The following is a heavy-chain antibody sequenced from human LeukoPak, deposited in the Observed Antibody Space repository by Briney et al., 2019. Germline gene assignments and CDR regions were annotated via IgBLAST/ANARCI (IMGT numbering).Heavy chain of an antibody. Sequence: GRSLRLSCAASGFTFSSSGMHWVRQAPGKGLEWVAVIWYDGSNKYYADSVKGRFTISRDNSKNTLYLQMNSLRAEDTAVYYCARDNTIAAAGTIDYWGQGTLVTVSS. J-gene: IGHJ4*02. V-gene: IGHV3-33*01. CDR1: GFTFSSSG. CDR3: ARDNTIAAAGTIDY. D-gene: IGHD6-13*01. CDR2: IWYDGSNK.